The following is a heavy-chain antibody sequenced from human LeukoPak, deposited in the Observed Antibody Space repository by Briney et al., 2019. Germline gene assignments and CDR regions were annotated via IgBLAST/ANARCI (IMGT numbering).Heavy chain of an antibody. Sequence: GGSLRLSCAASGFTFSGPAMHWVRQASGKGLEWVGRIRSKANSYATAYAASVKGRFTISRDDSKNTAYLQMNSLKTEDTAVYYCTRHVGYCSSTSCYTYDYWGQGTLVTVSS. V-gene: IGHV3-73*01. J-gene: IGHJ4*02. CDR1: GFTFSGPA. CDR2: IRSKANSYAT. CDR3: TRHVGYCSSTSCYTYDY. D-gene: IGHD2-2*02.